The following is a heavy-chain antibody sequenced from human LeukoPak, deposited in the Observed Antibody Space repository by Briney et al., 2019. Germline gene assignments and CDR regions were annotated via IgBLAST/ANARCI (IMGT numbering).Heavy chain of an antibody. CDR2: INPNSGGT. D-gene: IGHD6-19*01. V-gene: IGHV1-2*02. Sequence: ASVKVSCKASGYTFTGYYMHWVRQAPGQGLEWMGWINPNSGGTNYAQKFQGRVTMTRDTSISTAYMELSRLRSDDTAVYYCARDLNSSGWYSGGGFDYWGQGTLVTVSS. CDR3: ARDLNSSGWYSGGGFDY. J-gene: IGHJ4*02. CDR1: GYTFTGYY.